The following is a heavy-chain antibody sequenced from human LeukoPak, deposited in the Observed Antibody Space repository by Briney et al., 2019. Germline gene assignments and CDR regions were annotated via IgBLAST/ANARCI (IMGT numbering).Heavy chain of an antibody. CDR3: ARLMYYYDSSGLFEDYYYYMDV. CDR2: IYYSGST. J-gene: IGHJ6*03. V-gene: IGHV4-39*01. D-gene: IGHD3-22*01. CDR1: GGSISSSRYY. Sequence: PSETLSLTCTVSGGSISSSRYYWGWIRQPPGKGLEWIGSIYYSGSTYYNPSLKSRVTISVDTSKNQFSLKLSSVIAADTAVYYCARLMYYYDSSGLFEDYYYYMDVWGKGTTVTISS.